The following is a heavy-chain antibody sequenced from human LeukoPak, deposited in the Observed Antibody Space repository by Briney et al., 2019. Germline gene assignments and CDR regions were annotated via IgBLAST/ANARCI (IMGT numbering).Heavy chain of an antibody. V-gene: IGHV3-7*04. CDR1: GFTFTNYW. CDR3: AGVDAAMPDAFDI. J-gene: IGHJ3*02. D-gene: IGHD5-18*01. CDR2: IKQDGSEK. Sequence: GGSLRLSCAASGFTFTNYWMNWVRQAPGKGLEWVANIKQDGSEKNYVDSLKGRFTISRDNAKNSLYLQMNSLRVEDTAVYYCAGVDAAMPDAFDIWGQGTTVTVSS.